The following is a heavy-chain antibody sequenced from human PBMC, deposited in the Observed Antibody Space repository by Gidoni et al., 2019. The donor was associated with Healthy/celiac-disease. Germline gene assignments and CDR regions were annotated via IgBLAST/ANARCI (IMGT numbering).Heavy chain of an antibody. CDR1: RGAASRGSYY. CDR3: AIGVRYSSSSTD. J-gene: IGHJ4*02. V-gene: IGHV4-61*01. CDR2: IYYSGST. D-gene: IGHD6-6*01. Sequence: VQLQEAGPGLVRRSETLSLNCTVSRGAASRGSYYWSWMRQPPGMGLVWIGYIYYSGSTNYNPTRQFRITISVSTSKHQFSLKLLSVTAADAAVCYCAIGVRYSSSSTDWGQGTLVTVSS.